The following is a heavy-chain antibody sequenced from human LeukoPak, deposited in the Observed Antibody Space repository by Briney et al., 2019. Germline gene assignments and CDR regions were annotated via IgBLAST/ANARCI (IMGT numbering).Heavy chain of an antibody. D-gene: IGHD3-9*01. CDR3: TRGGVFDL. J-gene: IGHJ4*02. CDR1: GFSFSSYN. V-gene: IGHV3-48*01. CDR2: VTASSYPI. Sequence: PGGSLRLSCAASGFSFSSYNMNWVRQSPGRGLEWLSYVTASSYPIYYAHSVKGRFTISRDNAKNSLYLQMNSLRAEDTAIYYCTRGGVFDLWGLGTLVTVSS.